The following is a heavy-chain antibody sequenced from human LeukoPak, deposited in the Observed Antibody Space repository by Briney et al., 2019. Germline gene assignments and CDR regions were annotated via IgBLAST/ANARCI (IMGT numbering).Heavy chain of an antibody. CDR3: AKDTGSGWYWGNYYYYYGMDV. D-gene: IGHD6-19*01. V-gene: IGHV3-23*01. CDR1: GFTFSSYA. CDR2: ISGSGGST. Sequence: GGSLRLSCAASGFTFSSYAMSWVRQAPGKGLEWVSAISGSGGSTYYADSVMGRFTISRDNSKNTLYLQMNSLRAEDTAVYYCAKDTGSGWYWGNYYYYYGMDVWGQGTTVTVSS. J-gene: IGHJ6*02.